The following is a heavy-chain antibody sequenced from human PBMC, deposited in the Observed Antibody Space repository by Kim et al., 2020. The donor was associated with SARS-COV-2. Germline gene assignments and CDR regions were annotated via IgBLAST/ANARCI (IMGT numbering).Heavy chain of an antibody. CDR3: ARDRSDGVGATYVGFD. D-gene: IGHD1-26*01. V-gene: IGHV3-30*04. Sequence: GGSLRLSCAGSGFTIISYALHWAVQAPGKVLEWVAVISYDGRNKYSAYTVKGRFTISRDNSKNTLYLQMNSLRAEDTAVYYCARDRSDGVGATYVGFD. CDR1: GFTIISYA. J-gene: IGHJ4*01. CDR2: ISYDGRNK.